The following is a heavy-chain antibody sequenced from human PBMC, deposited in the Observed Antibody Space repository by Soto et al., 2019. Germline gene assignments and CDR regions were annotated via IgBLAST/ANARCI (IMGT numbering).Heavy chain of an antibody. CDR1: GYTFTGYY. V-gene: IGHV1-2*04. CDR3: ARDGPMTYQYRRPSTGLNWFDP. CDR2: INPNSGGT. J-gene: IGHJ5*02. D-gene: IGHD2-2*01. Sequence: QVQLVQSGAEVKKPGASVKVSCKASGYTFTGYYMHWVRQAPGQGLEWMGWINPNSGGTNYAQKFQGWVTMTRDTSISTAYMELSRLRSDDTAVYYCARDGPMTYQYRRPSTGLNWFDPWGQGTLVTVSS.